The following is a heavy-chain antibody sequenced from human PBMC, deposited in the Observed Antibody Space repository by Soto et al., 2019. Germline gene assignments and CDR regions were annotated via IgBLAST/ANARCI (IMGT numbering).Heavy chain of an antibody. J-gene: IGHJ6*02. CDR3: ARLQEIYYYYGMDV. V-gene: IGHV5-51*03. CDR1: GYRFTSYW. CDR2: IYPGDSDT. D-gene: IGHD4-4*01. Sequence: PVESLKISCKGSGYRFTSYWIGCVLQMPGKGLEWMGIIYPGDSDTRYSPSFQGQVTISADKSISTAYLQWSSLKASDTAMYYCARLQEIYYYYGMDVWGQGTTVTVSS.